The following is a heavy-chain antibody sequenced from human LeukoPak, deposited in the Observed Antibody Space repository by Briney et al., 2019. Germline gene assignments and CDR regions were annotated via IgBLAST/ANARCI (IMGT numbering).Heavy chain of an antibody. Sequence: GGSLRLSCATSGFTFSSYAMSWVRQAPGEGLEWVSGIGGSGGTTFYADSVKGRFTISRDNSKNTLYLQMNSLRAEDTAVYYCAKEGGYDILTGHSTDYWGQGTLVTVSS. V-gene: IGHV3-23*01. J-gene: IGHJ4*02. CDR1: GFTFSSYA. CDR3: AKEGGYDILTGHSTDY. D-gene: IGHD3-9*01. CDR2: IGGSGGTT.